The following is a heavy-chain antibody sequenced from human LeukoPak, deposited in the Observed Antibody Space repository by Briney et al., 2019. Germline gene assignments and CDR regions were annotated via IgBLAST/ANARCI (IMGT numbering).Heavy chain of an antibody. CDR1: GSCFTHYW. CDR2: VYPGDSDT. V-gene: IGHV5-51*01. Sequence: GESLKISCTGSGSCFTHYWIGLVRQMPGKGLDWMGIVYPGDSDTRYSPSFQGQVTISADKSISTAYLQWSSLKASDTAIYYCVRHREVGSTLCPLDYWGQGTQVTVSS. CDR3: VRHREVGSTLCPLDY. D-gene: IGHD2-2*01. J-gene: IGHJ4*02.